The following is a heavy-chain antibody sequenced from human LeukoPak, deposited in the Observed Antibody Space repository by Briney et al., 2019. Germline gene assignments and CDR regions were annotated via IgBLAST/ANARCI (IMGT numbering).Heavy chain of an antibody. V-gene: IGHV4-34*01. D-gene: IGHD5-24*01. CDR3: AREPGGVATI. J-gene: IGHJ4*02. CDR2: INHSGST. CDR1: GGSFSGYY. Sequence: SETLSLTCAVYGGSFSGYYWSWIRQLPGKGLEWIGEINHSGSTNYNPSLKSRVTISVDTSKNQFSLKLSSVTAADTAVYYCAREPGGVATIWGQGTLVTVSS.